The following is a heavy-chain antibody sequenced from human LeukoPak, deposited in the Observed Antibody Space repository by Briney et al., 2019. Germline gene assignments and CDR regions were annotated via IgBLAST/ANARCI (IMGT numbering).Heavy chain of an antibody. D-gene: IGHD2-2*01. V-gene: IGHV1-18*01. CDR3: ARDREVLLCSSSTCCGSGMDV. CDR2: ISTYNGNT. CDR1: GYTFTSYG. Sequence: ASVKVSCKASGYTFTSYGISWARQAPGQGLEWMGWISTYNGNTKYAQNLQGRVTMTTDTSTSAAYMELRSLRSDDTAVYYCARDREVLLCSSSTCCGSGMDVWGKGTTVIVSS. J-gene: IGHJ6*04.